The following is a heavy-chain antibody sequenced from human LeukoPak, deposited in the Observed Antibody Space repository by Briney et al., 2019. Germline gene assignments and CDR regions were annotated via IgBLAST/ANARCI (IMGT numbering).Heavy chain of an antibody. Sequence: ASVKVSCKASGCTFTSHDINWVRQAPGQGLEWMGXIXACNGNTNYAQKLQGRVTMTTDTSTSTAYMELRSLRSDDTAVYYCALGKYDYVWGSYRSDAFDIWGQGTMVTVSS. D-gene: IGHD3-16*02. V-gene: IGHV1-18*01. CDR2: IXACNGNT. CDR3: ALGKYDYVWGSYRSDAFDI. CDR1: GCTFTSHD. J-gene: IGHJ3*02.